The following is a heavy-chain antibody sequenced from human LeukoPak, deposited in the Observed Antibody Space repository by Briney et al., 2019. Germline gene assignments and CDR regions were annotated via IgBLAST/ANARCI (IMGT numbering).Heavy chain of an antibody. CDR1: GFTFSSYS. CDR2: ISSSSSYI. D-gene: IGHD1-7*01. V-gene: IGHV3-21*01. J-gene: IGHJ4*02. Sequence: GGPLRLSCAASGFTFSSYSMNWVRQAPGKGLEWVSSISSSSSYIYYADSVKGRFTISRDNAKNSLYLQMNSLRAEDTAVYYCARAGRNYAEDYWGQGTLVTVSS. CDR3: ARAGRNYAEDY.